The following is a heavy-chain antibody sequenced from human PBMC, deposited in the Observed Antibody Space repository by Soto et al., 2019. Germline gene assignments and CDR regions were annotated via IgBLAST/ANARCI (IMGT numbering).Heavy chain of an antibody. CDR2: IFSNDEK. D-gene: IGHD4-17*01. Sequence: SGPTLVNPTATLTLTCTVSGFSLSNARMGVSWIRQPPGKALEWLAHIFSNDEKSYSTSLKSRLTISKDTSKSQVVLTMTNMDPVDTAPYFCARIMAYYSDSPYCQHCRQGSRVTVCS. J-gene: IGHJ1*01. CDR1: GFSLSNARMG. CDR3: ARIMAYYSDSPYCQH. V-gene: IGHV2-26*01.